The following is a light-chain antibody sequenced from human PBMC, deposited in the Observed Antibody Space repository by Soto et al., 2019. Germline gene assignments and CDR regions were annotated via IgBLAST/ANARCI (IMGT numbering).Light chain of an antibody. J-gene: IGLJ1*01. CDR1: SSDVGGYNY. CDR3: ISYTGSSTSYV. Sequence: QSVLTQPRSVSGSPGQSVTISCTGTSSDVGGYNYVSWYQHHPGRAPKLIIYDVTQRPSGIPDRFSGSKSGNTASLTISGLQADDEADYYCISYTGSSTSYVFGSGTKVTVL. CDR2: DVT. V-gene: IGLV2-11*01.